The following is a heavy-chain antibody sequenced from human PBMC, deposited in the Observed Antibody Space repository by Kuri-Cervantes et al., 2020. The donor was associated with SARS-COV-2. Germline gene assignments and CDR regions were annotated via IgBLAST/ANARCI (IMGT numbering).Heavy chain of an antibody. CDR2: INPNSGGT. D-gene: IGHD2-2*01. V-gene: IGHV1-2*02. CDR1: GYTLTELS. Sequence: ASVKVSCKVSGYTLTELSMHWVRQAPGKGLEWMGWINPNSGGTNYAQKVQGRVTMTRDTSISTAYMELSRLRSDDTAVYYCARDLVPGLLLPSYYYMDVWGKGTTVTVSS. J-gene: IGHJ6*03. CDR3: ARDLVPGLLLPSYYYMDV.